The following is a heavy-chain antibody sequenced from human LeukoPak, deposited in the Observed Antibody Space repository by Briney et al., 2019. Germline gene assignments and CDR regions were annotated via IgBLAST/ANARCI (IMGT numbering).Heavy chain of an antibody. CDR2: IYYSGST. CDR1: GGSISSSSYY. Sequence: PSETLSLTCTVSGGSISSSSYYWGWVRQPPGKGLEWIGSIYYSGSTYYNPSLKSRVTISVDTSKNQFSLKLSSVTAADTAVYYCARGPRFRDSSSWYRGYYYYYMDVWGKGTTVTVSS. CDR3: ARGPRFRDSSSWYRGYYYYYMDV. D-gene: IGHD6-13*01. V-gene: IGHV4-39*07. J-gene: IGHJ6*03.